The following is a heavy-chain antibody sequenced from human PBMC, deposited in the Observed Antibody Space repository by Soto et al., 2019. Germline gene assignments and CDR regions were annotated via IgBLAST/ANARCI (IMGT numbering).Heavy chain of an antibody. CDR3: AKDRSVVATTPAFDY. Sequence: QVQLVESGGGVVQPGRSLRLSCAASGFTFSSFGMHWVRQAPGKGLEWVAVASYDGSYKYYADSVKGRFTISRDNSKNPLYLQRNSLRAEDTAVSYCAKDRSVVATTPAFDYWGQGTLVTVSS. V-gene: IGHV3-30*18. J-gene: IGHJ4*02. CDR2: ASYDGSYK. D-gene: IGHD5-12*01. CDR1: GFTFSSFG.